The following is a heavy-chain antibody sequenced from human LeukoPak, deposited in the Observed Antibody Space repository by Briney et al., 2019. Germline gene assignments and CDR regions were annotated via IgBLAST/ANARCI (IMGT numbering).Heavy chain of an antibody. V-gene: IGHV1-2*02. D-gene: IGHD2-2*01. CDR3: ARADSVPAGDYHYWYMDV. J-gene: IGHJ6*03. CDR2: IKPNSGDT. CDR1: GFTLTDY. Sequence: ASVKVSCKASGFTLTDYIHWVRQDPRQGLQWMGWIKPNSGDTDYAQKFQGRVTMTRETSISTVYMELSSLRSDDTAVYYCARADSVPAGDYHYWYMDVWGKGTTVTVSS.